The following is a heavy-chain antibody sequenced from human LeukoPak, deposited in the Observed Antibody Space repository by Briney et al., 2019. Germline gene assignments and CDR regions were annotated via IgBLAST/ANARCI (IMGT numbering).Heavy chain of an antibody. Sequence: TTSQTLSLTCAVSGGSISSGGYSWSWIRQPPGKGLEWIGYIYHSGSTYYNPSLKSRVTISVDRSKNQFSLKLSSVTAADTAVYYCARFGGTTVNTGYYFDYWGQGTLVTVSS. V-gene: IGHV4-30-2*01. D-gene: IGHD4-17*01. CDR1: GGSISSGGYS. CDR3: ARFGGTTVNTGYYFDY. J-gene: IGHJ4*02. CDR2: IYHSGST.